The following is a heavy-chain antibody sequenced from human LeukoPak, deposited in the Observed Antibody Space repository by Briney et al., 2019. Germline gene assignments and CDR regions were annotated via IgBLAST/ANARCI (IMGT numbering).Heavy chain of an antibody. CDR2: ISSSGSTI. V-gene: IGHV3-11*04. J-gene: IGHJ6*03. CDR1: GFTFSDYY. CDR3: ARTAIDSDQPYYYYYYMDV. Sequence: SGGSLRLSCAASGFTFSDYYMSWIRQAPGKGLEWVSYISSSGSTIYYADSVKGRFTISRDNAKNSLYLQMNSLRAEDTAVYYCARTAIDSDQPYYYYYYMDVWGKGTTVTVSS. D-gene: IGHD1-26*01.